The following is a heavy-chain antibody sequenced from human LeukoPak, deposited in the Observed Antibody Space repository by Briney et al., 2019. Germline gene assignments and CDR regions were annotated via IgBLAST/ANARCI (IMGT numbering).Heavy chain of an antibody. V-gene: IGHV5-51*01. D-gene: IGHD3-9*01. Sequence: GESLKISCKGSGYSFTSYWIGWVRQMPWKGLEWMGIIYPGDSDTRYSPSFQGQVTISADKSISTAYLQWSSLKASDTAMYYCARLSPETYDILTGYYRYYFDYWGQGTLVTVSS. CDR1: GYSFTSYW. CDR2: IYPGDSDT. CDR3: ARLSPETYDILTGYYRYYFDY. J-gene: IGHJ4*02.